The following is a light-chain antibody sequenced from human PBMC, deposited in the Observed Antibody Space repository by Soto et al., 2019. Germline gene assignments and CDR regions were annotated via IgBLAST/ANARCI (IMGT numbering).Light chain of an antibody. CDR3: QQYHYAPWT. CDR1: QSFSSGK. CDR2: GAS. Sequence: ETVLTQSPGTLSLPPGERATLSCRASQSFSSGKLAWYQQIPGQAPRLLIYGASSRANGIPDRFSGSGSGTDFTLTISRLEPEDSAVYYCQQYHYAPWTFGEGTKVEIE. J-gene: IGKJ1*01. V-gene: IGKV3-20*01.